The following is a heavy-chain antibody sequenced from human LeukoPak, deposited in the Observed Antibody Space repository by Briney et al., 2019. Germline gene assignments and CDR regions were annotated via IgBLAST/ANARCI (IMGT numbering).Heavy chain of an antibody. J-gene: IGHJ4*02. V-gene: IGHV4-59*12. Sequence: SETLSLTCTVSGGSISSYYWSWIRQPPGKGLEWIGNINYSGSTYYNPSLKSRVTISVETSKNQFSLKLSSVTAADTAVYYCARDGRFPPEVLPRYFDYWGQGTLVTVSS. CDR1: GGSISSYY. CDR2: INYSGST. CDR3: ARDGRFPPEVLPRYFDY. D-gene: IGHD1-26*01.